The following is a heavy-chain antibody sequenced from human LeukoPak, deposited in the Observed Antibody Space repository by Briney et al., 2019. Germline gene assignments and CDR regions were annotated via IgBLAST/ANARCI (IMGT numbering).Heavy chain of an antibody. Sequence: GASVKVSCKASGYTFTSYGISWVRQATGQGLEWMGWMNPNSGNTGYAQKFQGRVTMTRNTSISTAYMELSSLRSEDTAAYYCARGPRDYYGSGTMGYWGQGTLVTVSS. V-gene: IGHV1-8*02. CDR1: GYTFTSYG. CDR3: ARGPRDYYGSGTMGY. CDR2: MNPNSGNT. J-gene: IGHJ4*02. D-gene: IGHD3-10*01.